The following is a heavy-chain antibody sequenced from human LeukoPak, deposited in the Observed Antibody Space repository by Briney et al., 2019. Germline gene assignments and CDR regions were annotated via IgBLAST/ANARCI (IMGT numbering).Heavy chain of an antibody. Sequence: GASVKVSCKASGYTFTSYGISWVRQAPGQGLEWMGWISAYKSNTNYAQKLQDRVTMTTDTSTSTAYMELRSLRSDDTAVYYCAREGGFGSSWYDAFDIWGQGTMVTVSS. CDR1: GYTFTSYG. CDR3: AREGGFGSSWYDAFDI. V-gene: IGHV1-18*01. CDR2: ISAYKSNT. D-gene: IGHD6-13*01. J-gene: IGHJ3*02.